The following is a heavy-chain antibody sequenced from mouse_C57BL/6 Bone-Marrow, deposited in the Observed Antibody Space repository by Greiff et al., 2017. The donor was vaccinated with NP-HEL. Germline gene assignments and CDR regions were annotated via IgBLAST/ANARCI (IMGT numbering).Heavy chain of an antibody. CDR2: IHPNSGST. J-gene: IGHJ2*01. Sequence: VQLQQPGAELVKPGASVKLSCKASGYTFTSYWMHWVKQRPGQGLEWIGMIHPNSGSTNYNEKFKSKATLTVDKSSSTAYMQLSSRRSEDSAVYYCARRGGSDYWGQGTTLTVSS. V-gene: IGHV1-64*01. CDR3: ARRGGSDY. CDR1: GYTFTSYW.